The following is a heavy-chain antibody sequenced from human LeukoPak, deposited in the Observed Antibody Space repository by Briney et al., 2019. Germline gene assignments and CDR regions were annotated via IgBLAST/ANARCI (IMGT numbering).Heavy chain of an antibody. Sequence: ASVKVSCKASGYTFTSYDINWVRQATGQGLEWMGWMNPNSGNTGYAQKFQGRVTMTTDTSTTTAYMELRSLRSDDTAVYYCARAGIWNYDFDYWGQGTLVTVSS. J-gene: IGHJ4*02. D-gene: IGHD1-7*01. CDR3: ARAGIWNYDFDY. CDR2: MNPNSGNT. CDR1: GYTFTSYD. V-gene: IGHV1-8*01.